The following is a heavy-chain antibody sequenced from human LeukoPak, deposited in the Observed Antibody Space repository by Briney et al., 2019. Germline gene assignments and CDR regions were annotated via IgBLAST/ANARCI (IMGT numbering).Heavy chain of an antibody. D-gene: IGHD3-16*01. J-gene: IGHJ3*02. CDR1: GESCGGYC. Sequence: SETLSLTCALDGESCGGYCWSGIRQSPGKGQEWIGEINHGGNTRYNPSLKSRVAISIDTSANQFSLNLNSVTAADTAVYYCARLAVMEVIDFDIWGQGTLVTVSS. CDR3: ARLAVMEVIDFDI. V-gene: IGHV4-34*01. CDR2: INHGGNT.